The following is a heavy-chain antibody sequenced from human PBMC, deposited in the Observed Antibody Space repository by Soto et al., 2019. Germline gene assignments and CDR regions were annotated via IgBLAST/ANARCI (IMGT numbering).Heavy chain of an antibody. CDR3: AFGRLVPGLDY. D-gene: IGHD6-19*01. CDR1: GFTFSSYW. CDR2: TNSDGSST. Sequence: EVQLVESGGGLVQPGGSLRLSCAASGFTFSSYWMHWVRQAPGKGLVWVSRTNSDGSSTSYADSVKGRFTISRDDAKNTLYLQMNSLRAEDTAVYYCAFGRLVPGLDYWGQGTLVTVSS. V-gene: IGHV3-74*01. J-gene: IGHJ4*02.